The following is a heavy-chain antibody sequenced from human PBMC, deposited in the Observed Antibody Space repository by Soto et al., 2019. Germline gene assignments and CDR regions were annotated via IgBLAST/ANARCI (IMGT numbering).Heavy chain of an antibody. Sequence: QVQLQESGPGLVKPSATLSLTCNVSGTSVTSYSYYWNWIRQTQGKGLEWIGYVFTSENTKYKPSLKGRATISVDASKNHCSLMLTSVTAADTAFYYWPRARIAMIAYYWGPGTLVTVSS. CDR2: VFTSENT. J-gene: IGHJ4*02. D-gene: IGHD3-22*01. CDR3: PRARIAMIAYY. CDR1: GTSVTSYSYY. V-gene: IGHV4-61*03.